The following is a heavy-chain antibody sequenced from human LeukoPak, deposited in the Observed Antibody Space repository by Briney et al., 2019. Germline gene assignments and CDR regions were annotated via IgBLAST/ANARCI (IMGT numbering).Heavy chain of an antibody. CDR1: GFTFSSYS. Sequence: GGSLRLSCAASGFTFSSYSMNWVRQAPGKGLEWVSYISSSSSTIYYADSVKGRFTISRDNAKNSLYLQMNSLRAEDTAVYYCAREMGATSDYWGQGTLVTVSS. CDR3: AREMGATSDY. V-gene: IGHV3-48*01. J-gene: IGHJ4*02. CDR2: ISSSSSTI. D-gene: IGHD1-26*01.